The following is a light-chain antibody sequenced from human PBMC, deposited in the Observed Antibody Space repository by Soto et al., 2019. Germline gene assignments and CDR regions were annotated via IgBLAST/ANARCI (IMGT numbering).Light chain of an antibody. V-gene: IGKV1-27*01. CDR1: QGISTY. Sequence: DIQMTQSPSSLSASVGDRITITCRASQGISTYLAWYQQKPGKAPKLLIYAASALQSGVPSRFSGSGSGTDFTLTINSLQPEDVATYYCQQHNGLLWAFGQGPKVEFK. J-gene: IGKJ1*01. CDR3: QQHNGLLWA. CDR2: AAS.